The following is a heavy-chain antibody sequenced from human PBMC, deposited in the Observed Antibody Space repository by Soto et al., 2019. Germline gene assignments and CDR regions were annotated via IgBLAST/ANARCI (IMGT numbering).Heavy chain of an antibody. CDR1: GFTFSTYW. CDR2: MDQDGSET. Sequence: EVQLVESGGGLVQPGGSLRLSCAASGFTFSTYWMTWVRQPPGKGLEWVANMDQDGSETYYVDSVRGRFTVSRDNAKNSLYLQMNRLRVEDTAVYYFVCGVNFFIYWGPGTLVTVSP. D-gene: IGHD1-26*01. CDR3: VCGVNFFIY. V-gene: IGHV3-7*01. J-gene: IGHJ4*02.